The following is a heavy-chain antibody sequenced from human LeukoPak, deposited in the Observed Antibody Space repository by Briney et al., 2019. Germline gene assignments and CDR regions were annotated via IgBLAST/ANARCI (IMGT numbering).Heavy chain of an antibody. CDR1: GFTFSSYA. Sequence: GGSLRLSCAASGFTFSSYAMHWVRQAPGKGLEWVAVISYDGSNKYYADSVQGRFTISRDNAKNSLYLQMNSLRAEDTAVYYCARKTYGGNSWYFDFWGQGTLVTVSS. CDR2: ISYDGSNK. J-gene: IGHJ4*02. CDR3: ARKTYGGNSWYFDF. V-gene: IGHV3-30-3*01. D-gene: IGHD4-23*01.